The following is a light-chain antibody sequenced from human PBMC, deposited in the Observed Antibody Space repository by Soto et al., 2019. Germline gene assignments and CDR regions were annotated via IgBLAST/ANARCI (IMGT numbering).Light chain of an antibody. J-gene: IGLJ1*01. CDR1: SSDVGGYGY. CDR3: SSYTSGSTYV. Sequence: QSALTQPASVSGSPGQSITISCTGTSSDVGGYGYVSWYQQHPGKAPKLMIYEVSNRPSGVSNRFSGSKSGNTASLTISGLQVEDEADYYCSSYTSGSTYVFGTGTKLTVL. V-gene: IGLV2-14*01. CDR2: EVS.